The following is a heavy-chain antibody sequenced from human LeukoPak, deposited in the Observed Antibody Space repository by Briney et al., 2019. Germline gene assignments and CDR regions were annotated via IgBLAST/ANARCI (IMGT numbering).Heavy chain of an antibody. D-gene: IGHD4-17*01. Sequence: PSETLSLTCTVSNGSISIYYWSWVWQPAGKGLEWIGRISASGSTNYNPSLKSRVTMSVDTSKNQFSLKLSSVTAADTAVYYCAREITVTRPFDYWGQGTLVTVSS. V-gene: IGHV4-4*07. CDR2: ISASGST. CDR3: AREITVTRPFDY. CDR1: NGSISIYY. J-gene: IGHJ4*02.